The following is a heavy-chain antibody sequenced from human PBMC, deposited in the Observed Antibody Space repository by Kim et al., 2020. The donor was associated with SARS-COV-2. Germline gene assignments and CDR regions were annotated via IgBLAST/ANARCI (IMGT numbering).Heavy chain of an antibody. Sequence: SETLSLTCTVSGGSISSSSYYWVWIRQPPGKGLEWIGSIYYSGSTYYNPSLKSRVTISVDTSKNQFSLKLSSVTAADTAVYYCARGGVGATPFDYWGQGTLVTVSS. CDR2: IYYSGST. V-gene: IGHV4-39*01. CDR3: ARGGVGATPFDY. CDR1: GGSISSSSYY. J-gene: IGHJ4*02. D-gene: IGHD1-26*01.